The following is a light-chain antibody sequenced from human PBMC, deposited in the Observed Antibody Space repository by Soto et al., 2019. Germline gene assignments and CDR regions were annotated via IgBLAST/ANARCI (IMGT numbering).Light chain of an antibody. J-gene: IGKJ1*01. CDR2: GAS. Sequence: IQMTQSPSTLSASVGDRVTITCRASQAISNFLAWYQQKPGKVPKLLMYGASTVPSGVPSRFSGSGSGTDFTLTISSLQPEDFATYYCQQSYRTPRTFGQGTKVDIK. CDR3: QQSYRTPRT. V-gene: IGKV1-27*01. CDR1: QAISNF.